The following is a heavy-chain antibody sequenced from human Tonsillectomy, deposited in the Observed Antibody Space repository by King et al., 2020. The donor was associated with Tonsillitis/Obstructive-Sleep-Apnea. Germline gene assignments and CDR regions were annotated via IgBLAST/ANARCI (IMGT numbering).Heavy chain of an antibody. D-gene: IGHD2-21*02. Sequence: VQLVESGGGLVQPGGSLRLSCAASRFPFRRYPLSGARQAPRRGLEGVPALGTRISATYYADSVMGRFTISRDNSKNTLFLQMNSLRAEDTAVYFCAKGDGGDWYDSYYFDSWGQGSLVTVSS. V-gene: IGHV3-23*04. J-gene: IGHJ4*02. CDR2: LGTRISAT. CDR1: RFPFRRYP. CDR3: AKGDGGDWYDSYYFDS.